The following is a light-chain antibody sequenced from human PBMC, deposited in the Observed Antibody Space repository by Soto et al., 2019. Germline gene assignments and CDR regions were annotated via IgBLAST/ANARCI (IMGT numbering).Light chain of an antibody. Sequence: QSVLTQPPSASETPGQRVTISCSGSSSNIGSNSVNWYQQLPGRAPRLIIYSNNERPSGVPDRFSGSKSGTSASLSISGLRSEDEADYYCATWDDSLNVAFGGGTKVTVL. CDR3: ATWDDSLNVA. V-gene: IGLV1-44*01. CDR1: SSNIGSNS. CDR2: SNN. J-gene: IGLJ2*01.